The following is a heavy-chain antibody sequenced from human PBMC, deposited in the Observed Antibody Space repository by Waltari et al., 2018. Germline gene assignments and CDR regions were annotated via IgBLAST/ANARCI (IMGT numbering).Heavy chain of an antibody. CDR3: ARIGGSSWTHWYFDL. J-gene: IGHJ2*01. V-gene: IGHV3-72*01. CDR1: GFIFSDHY. CDR2: TRNKANGTTT. Sequence: EVQLVESGGGLVQPGGSLRRSCAASGFIFSDHYMDWIRQAPGKGLEWVARTRNKANGTTTEYVASVKGRFTVSRDDSKNSLYLQMDSLRAEDTAVYYCARIGGSSWTHWYFDLWGRGTLVTVSS. D-gene: IGHD6-13*01.